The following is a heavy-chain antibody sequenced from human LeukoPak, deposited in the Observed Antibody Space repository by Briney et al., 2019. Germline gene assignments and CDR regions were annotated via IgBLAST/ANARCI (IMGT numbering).Heavy chain of an antibody. CDR1: GGSISSYY. D-gene: IGHD4-17*01. CDR3: ARELFVGDYREAAFDY. Sequence: PSETLSLTCTVSGGSISSYYWSWIRQPPGKGLEWIGYIYYSGSTNYNPPLKSRVTISVDTSKNQFSLKLSSVTAADTAVYYCARELFVGDYREAAFDYWGQGTLVTVSS. V-gene: IGHV4-59*01. J-gene: IGHJ4*02. CDR2: IYYSGST.